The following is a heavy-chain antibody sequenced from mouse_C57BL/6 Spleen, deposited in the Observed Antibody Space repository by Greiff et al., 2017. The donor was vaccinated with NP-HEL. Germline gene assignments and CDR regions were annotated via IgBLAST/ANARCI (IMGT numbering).Heavy chain of an antibody. CDR3: ARHDGYYVRYAMDY. V-gene: IGHV5-6*01. D-gene: IGHD2-3*01. CDR2: ISSGGSYT. Sequence: DVQLVESGGDLVKPGGSLKLSCAASGFTFSSYGMSWVRQTPDKRLEWVATISSGGSYTYYPDSVKGRFTISRDNAKNTLYLQMSSLKSEDTAMYYCARHDGYYVRYAMDYWGQGTSVTVSS. CDR1: GFTFSSYG. J-gene: IGHJ4*01.